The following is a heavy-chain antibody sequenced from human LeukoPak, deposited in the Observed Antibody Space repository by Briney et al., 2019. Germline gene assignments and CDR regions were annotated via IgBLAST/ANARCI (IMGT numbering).Heavy chain of an antibody. CDR1: GYTVTTYD. CDR3: ESVVAVRRGY. J-gene: IGHJ4*02. CDR2: INPSGGST. D-gene: IGHD5-12*01. Sequence: VKVCCKAAGYTVTTYDMHWVAQAARQGLEWMGIINPSGGSTSYEQKFQGRVTMTRDTSTSTVYMELSSLRSEDTGVYYCESVVAVRRGYWGQGTLVTVSS. V-gene: IGHV1-46*01.